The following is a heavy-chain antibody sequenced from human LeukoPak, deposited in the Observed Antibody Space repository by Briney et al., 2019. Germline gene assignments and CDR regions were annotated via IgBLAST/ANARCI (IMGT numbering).Heavy chain of an antibody. Sequence: GGSLRLSCAASGFTFSSYSMNWVRQAPGKGLEWVSYINSVSRTIYYADSVKGRFTVSRDNAKNSLYLQMNSLRAEDTAVYYCARGQGAIVAAATATFDPWGQGTLVTVSS. CDR3: ARGQGAIVAAATATFDP. CDR1: GFTFSSYS. CDR2: INSVSRTI. D-gene: IGHD2-2*01. J-gene: IGHJ5*02. V-gene: IGHV3-48*01.